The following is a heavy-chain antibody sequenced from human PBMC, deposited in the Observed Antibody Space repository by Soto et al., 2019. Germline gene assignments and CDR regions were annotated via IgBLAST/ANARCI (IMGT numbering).Heavy chain of an antibody. V-gene: IGHV3-33*01. CDR1: GFTFSSYG. CDR3: ARTGSSSGYYYYGMDV. Sequence: PGGSLRLSCAASGFTFSSYGMHWVRQAPGKGLEWVAVIWYDGSNKYYADSVKGRFTISRDNSKNTLYLQMNSLRAEDTAVYYCARTGSSSGYYYYGMDVWSQGTTVTVSS. CDR2: IWYDGSNK. D-gene: IGHD6-6*01. J-gene: IGHJ6*02.